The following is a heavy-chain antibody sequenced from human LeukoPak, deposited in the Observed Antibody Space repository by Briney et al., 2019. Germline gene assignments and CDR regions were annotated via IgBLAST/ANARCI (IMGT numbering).Heavy chain of an antibody. CDR1: GFTFNTYA. CDR3: AKGLRGNYDY. CDR2: ITDSGIGT. D-gene: IGHD1-26*01. V-gene: IGHV3-23*01. J-gene: IGHJ4*02. Sequence: GGSLSLSCAASGFTFNTYALAWVRKAPEKGLEWVSSITDSGIGTYYADSVKGRFTISRDNSKNTLYLQMSSLRAEDTAVYYCAKGLRGNYDYWGQGTLVTVSS.